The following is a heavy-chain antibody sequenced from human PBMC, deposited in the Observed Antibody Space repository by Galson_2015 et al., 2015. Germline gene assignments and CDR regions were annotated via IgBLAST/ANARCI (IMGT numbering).Heavy chain of an antibody. V-gene: IGHV4-39*07. Sequence: SETLSLTCTVSGGSISSSSYYWGWIRQPPGKGLEWIGSIYYSGSTYYNPSLKSRVTISVDTSKNQFSLKLSSVTAADTAVYYCAREVDLPLYVGWGQGTLVTVSS. CDR3: AREVDLPLYVG. CDR1: GGSISSSSYY. D-gene: IGHD3-10*02. CDR2: IYYSGST. J-gene: IGHJ4*02.